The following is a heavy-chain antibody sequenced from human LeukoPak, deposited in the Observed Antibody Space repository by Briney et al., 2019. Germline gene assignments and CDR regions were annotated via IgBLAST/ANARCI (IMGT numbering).Heavy chain of an antibody. CDR2: IYYSGST. D-gene: IGHD3-22*01. V-gene: IGHV4-59*08. CDR1: GGSISSYY. Sequence: SETLSLTCTVSGGSISSYYWSWIRQPPGKGLEWIGYIYYSGSTNYNPSLKSRVTISVDTSKNQVSLKLSSVTAADTAVYYCARHDTSGYYFEGFDYWGQGTLVTVSS. CDR3: ARHDTSGYYFEGFDY. J-gene: IGHJ4*02.